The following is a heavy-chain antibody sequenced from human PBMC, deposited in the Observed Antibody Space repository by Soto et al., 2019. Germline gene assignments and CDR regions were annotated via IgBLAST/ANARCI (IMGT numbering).Heavy chain of an antibody. CDR2: ISGSGGST. CDR3: AKSQQALRSGYFDY. J-gene: IGHJ4*02. V-gene: IGHV3-23*01. Sequence: GGSLRLSCAASGFTFSSYAMSWVRQAPGKGLEWVSAISGSGGSTYYADSVKGRFTISRDNSKNTLYLQMNSLRADDTAVYYCAKSQQALRSGYFDYWGQGTLVTVSS. D-gene: IGHD3-10*02. CDR1: GFTFSSYA.